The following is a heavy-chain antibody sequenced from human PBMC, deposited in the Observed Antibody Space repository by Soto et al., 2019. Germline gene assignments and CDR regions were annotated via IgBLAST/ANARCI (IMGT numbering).Heavy chain of an antibody. CDR1: GGPVSTESYY. Sequence: SETLSLTCIVTGGPVSTESYYWSWMRQSPGKGLEWISYIYYTGTTNYNPSLKSRVTISVDTSKNQFSLKLSSVTAADTAVYYCARDSGYGDSSIDYWGQGTLVTVSS. J-gene: IGHJ4*02. CDR3: ARDSGYGDSSIDY. V-gene: IGHV4-61*01. D-gene: IGHD4-17*01. CDR2: IYYTGTT.